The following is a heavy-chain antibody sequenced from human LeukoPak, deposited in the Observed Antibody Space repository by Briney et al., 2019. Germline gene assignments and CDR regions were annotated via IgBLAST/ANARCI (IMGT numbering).Heavy chain of an antibody. V-gene: IGHV1-46*01. CDR2: INPSGGST. J-gene: IGHJ5*02. D-gene: IGHD3-3*01. Sequence: ASVKVSCKASGYTFTSYYMHWVRQAPGQGLEWMGIINPSGGSTSYAQKFQGRVTMTRDMSTSTVYMELSSLRSEDTAVYYCARGFHDFWSGDNWFDPWGQGTWSPSPQ. CDR3: ARGFHDFWSGDNWFDP. CDR1: GYTFTSYY.